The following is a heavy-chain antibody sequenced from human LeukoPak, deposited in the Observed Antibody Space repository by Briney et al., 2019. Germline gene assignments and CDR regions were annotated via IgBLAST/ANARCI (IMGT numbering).Heavy chain of an antibody. CDR3: ARHPLVYDYVWGSYREGSLGFDY. J-gene: IGHJ4*02. Sequence: SETLSLTCTVSGGSISSYYWSWIRQPAGKGLEWIGRIYTSGSTNYNPSLKSRVTMSVDTSKNQFSLKLSSVAAADTAVYYCARHPLVYDYVWGSYREGSLGFDYWGQGTLVTVSS. D-gene: IGHD3-16*02. CDR1: GGSISSYY. V-gene: IGHV4-4*07. CDR2: IYTSGST.